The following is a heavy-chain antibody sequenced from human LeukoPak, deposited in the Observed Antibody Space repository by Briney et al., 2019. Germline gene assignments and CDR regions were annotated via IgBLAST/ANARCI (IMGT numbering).Heavy chain of an antibody. J-gene: IGHJ4*02. V-gene: IGHV3-53*01. Sequence: GGSVRLSCAASGFTVSSNYMSWVRQAPGKGLEWVSVITGSGGFTQYADSVKGRFTISRDNSKNTVYLQMNSLRVEDTALYYCVRSLDYWGQGTLVTVSS. CDR2: ITGSGGFT. CDR1: GFTVSSNY. CDR3: VRSLDY.